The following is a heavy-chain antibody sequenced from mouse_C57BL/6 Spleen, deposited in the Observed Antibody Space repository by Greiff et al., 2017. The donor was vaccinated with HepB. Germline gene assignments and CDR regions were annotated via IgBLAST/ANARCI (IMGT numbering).Heavy chain of an antibody. CDR3: ARAPLITTVVAPGYFDV. J-gene: IGHJ1*03. Sequence: VQLQHSGPELVKPGASVKISCKASGYTFTDYYMNWVKQSHGKSLEWIGDINPNNGGTSYNQKFKGKATLTVDKSSSTAYMELRSLTSEDSAVYYCARAPLITTVVAPGYFDVWGTGTTVTVSS. CDR2: INPNNGGT. CDR1: GYTFTDYY. D-gene: IGHD1-1*01. V-gene: IGHV1-26*01.